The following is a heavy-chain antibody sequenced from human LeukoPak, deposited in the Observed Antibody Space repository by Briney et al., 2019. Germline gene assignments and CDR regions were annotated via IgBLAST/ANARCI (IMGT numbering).Heavy chain of an antibody. D-gene: IGHD6-6*01. CDR3: ASLAARQPDAFDI. V-gene: IGHV1-2*02. CDR1: GYTFTGYY. J-gene: IGHJ3*02. Sequence: VASVKVSCKASGYTFTGYYMHWVRQAPGQGLEWMGWINPNSGGTNYAQKFQGRVTMTRDTSISTAYMELSRLRSDDTAVYYCASLAARQPDAFDIWGQGTVVTASS. CDR2: INPNSGGT.